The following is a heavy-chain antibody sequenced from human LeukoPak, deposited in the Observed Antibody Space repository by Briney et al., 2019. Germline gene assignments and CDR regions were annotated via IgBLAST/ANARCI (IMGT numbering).Heavy chain of an antibody. CDR1: GYTFTGYY. D-gene: IGHD3-22*01. J-gene: IGHJ4*02. Sequence: ASVKVSCKASGYTFTGYYMHWVRQAPGQGLEWMGRINPNSGGTNYAQKFQGRVTMTRDTSISTAYMELSRLRSDDTAVYYCARDVSPHYYDSSGYLGYWGQGTLDTVSS. CDR3: ARDVSPHYYDSSGYLGY. V-gene: IGHV1-2*06. CDR2: INPNSGGT.